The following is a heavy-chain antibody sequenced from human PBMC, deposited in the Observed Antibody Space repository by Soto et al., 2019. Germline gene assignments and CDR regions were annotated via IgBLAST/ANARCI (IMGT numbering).Heavy chain of an antibody. J-gene: IGHJ6*02. V-gene: IGHV4-31*03. CDR3: AREAAAGYYYYYGMDV. CDR1: GGSISSGGYY. Sequence: SETLSLTCTVSGGSISSGGYYWSWIRQHPGKGLEWIGYIYYSGNTYYNPSLKSRVTISVDTSKNQFSLKLSSVTAADTAVYYCAREAAAGYYYYYGMDVWXQGTTVT. D-gene: IGHD6-13*01. CDR2: IYYSGNT.